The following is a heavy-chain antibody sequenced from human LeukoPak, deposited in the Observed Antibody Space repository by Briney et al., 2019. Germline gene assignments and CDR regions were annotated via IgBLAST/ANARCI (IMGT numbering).Heavy chain of an antibody. CDR2: IYYSGST. J-gene: IGHJ4*02. D-gene: IGHD5-18*01. CDR3: ARERAAMDS. CDR1: GGSIRSDY. Sequence: SEPLSLTCIVSGGSIRSDYWSWLRQPPGKGLEWIGYIYYSGSTNYNPSLKSRVTISVDTSKNQFSLKLNSVTAADTAVYFCARERAAMDSWGQGTLVTVSS. V-gene: IGHV4-59*01.